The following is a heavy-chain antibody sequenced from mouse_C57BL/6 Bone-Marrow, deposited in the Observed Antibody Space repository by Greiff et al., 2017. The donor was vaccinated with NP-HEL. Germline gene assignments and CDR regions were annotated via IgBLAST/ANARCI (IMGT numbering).Heavy chain of an antibody. CDR1: GYTFTDYY. D-gene: IGHD1-1*01. V-gene: IGHV1-19*01. CDR2: INPYNGGT. J-gene: IGHJ2*01. CDR3: AREERLYYGSSFYYFDY. Sequence: EVKLQQSGPVLVKPGASVKMSCKASGYTFTDYYMNWVKQSHGKSLEWIGVINPYNGGTSYNQKFKGKATLTVDKSSSTAYMELNSLTSEDSAVYYCAREERLYYGSSFYYFDYWGQGTTLTVSS.